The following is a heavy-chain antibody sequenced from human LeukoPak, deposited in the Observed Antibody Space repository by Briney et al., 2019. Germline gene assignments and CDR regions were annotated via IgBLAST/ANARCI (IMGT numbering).Heavy chain of an antibody. CDR2: IGSDVRT. V-gene: IGHV3-23*01. D-gene: IGHD5-18*01. CDR1: GFTFSSNA. J-gene: IGHJ5*02. Sequence: GGSLRLSCEASGFTFSSNAMSWVRQAPGKGLEWVSGIGSDVRTHYADSVKGRFTISRDNSKNTMYLQMNSLRAEDTAVYYCARGLGYSYGSVWFDPWGQGALVTVSS. CDR3: ARGLGYSYGSVWFDP.